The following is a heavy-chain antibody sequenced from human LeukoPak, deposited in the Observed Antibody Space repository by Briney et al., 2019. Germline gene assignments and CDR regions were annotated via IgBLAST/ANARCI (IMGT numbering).Heavy chain of an antibody. CDR3: ARRPGYDRRLSSLDY. D-gene: IGHD5-12*01. CDR2: ISAYNGVT. J-gene: IGHJ4*02. V-gene: IGHV1-18*01. Sequence: GASVKVSCKASGYTFTSYGISWVRQSPGQGLEWMGWISAYNGVTRYAQKFQGRLAVTTDTSTTTAYMELRSLSSDDTAIYYCARRPGYDRRLSSLDYWGQGTLVTVSS. CDR1: GYTFTSYG.